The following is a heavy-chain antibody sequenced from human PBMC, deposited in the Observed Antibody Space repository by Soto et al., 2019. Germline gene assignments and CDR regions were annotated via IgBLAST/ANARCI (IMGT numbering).Heavy chain of an antibody. CDR3: ARGSSGSYSYYFDY. D-gene: IGHD1-26*01. J-gene: IGHJ4*02. CDR1: GGSISSGGYY. CDR2: IYYSGST. V-gene: IGHV4-31*03. Sequence: QVQLQESGPGLVKPSQTLSLTCTVSGGSISSGGYYWSWIRQHPGKGLEWIGYIYYSGSTYYNPSLKSRVNISVDTSQNQFSLKLSSVTAADTAVYYCARGSSGSYSYYFDYRGQGTLVPVSS.